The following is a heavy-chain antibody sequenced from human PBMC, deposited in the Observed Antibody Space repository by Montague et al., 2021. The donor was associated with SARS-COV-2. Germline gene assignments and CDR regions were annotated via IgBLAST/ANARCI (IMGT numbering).Heavy chain of an antibody. J-gene: IGHJ3*02. CDR1: GDSVSSKSVA. CDR2: TYYRSKWDS. Sequence: CAISGDSVSSKSVAWNWIRQSPSRGLEWLGRTYYRSKWDSDYAEXVKRRLVITPDTSKNQVSLQLNSVIPEDTAVYFCASSGITLTGLDAFDIWGRGTMVTVSS. D-gene: IGHD3-9*01. CDR3: ASSGITLTGLDAFDI. V-gene: IGHV6-1*01.